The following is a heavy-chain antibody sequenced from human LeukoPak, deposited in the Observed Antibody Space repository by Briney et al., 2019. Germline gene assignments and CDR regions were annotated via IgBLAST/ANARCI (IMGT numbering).Heavy chain of an antibody. CDR1: XXXFXSXX. V-gene: IGHV3-30*18. Sequence: PGGSLRLSCAASXXXFXSXXXHWVRXXXXXXXXXXXVISYDGSNKYYADSVKGRFTISRDNSKNTLYLQMNSLRAEDTAVYYCAKGLYCSSTSCLDYWGQGTLVTVSS. J-gene: IGHJ4*02. D-gene: IGHD2-2*01. CDR2: ISYDGSNK. CDR3: AKGLYCSSTSCLDY.